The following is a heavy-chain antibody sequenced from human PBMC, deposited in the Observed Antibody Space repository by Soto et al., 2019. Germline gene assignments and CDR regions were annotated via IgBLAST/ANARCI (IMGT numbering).Heavy chain of an antibody. V-gene: IGHV1-46*03. J-gene: IGHJ3*02. CDR3: AGDKTGTTSDFDS. CDR1: GYTFTSYY. CDR2: INSGGGST. D-gene: IGHD1-1*01. Sequence: GASVKVSCKASGYTFTSYYIHCVRQAPGQGLEWMGIINSGGGSTSYAQKFQGRVTMTRDTSTSTVYMELSSLRSEDTAVYYCAGDKTGTTSDFDSWGQGTMVTVSS.